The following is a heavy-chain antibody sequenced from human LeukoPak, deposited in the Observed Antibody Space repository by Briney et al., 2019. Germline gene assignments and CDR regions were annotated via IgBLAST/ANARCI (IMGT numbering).Heavy chain of an antibody. D-gene: IGHD3-10*02. CDR2: ISSRSSTI. J-gene: IGHJ6*04. V-gene: IGHV3-48*01. CDR1: GFTFSKNS. CDR3: AELGITMIGGV. Sequence: GGSLRLSCAASGFTFSKNSMNWVRQAPGEGLEWVSYISSRSSTIYYADSVKGRFTISRDNAKNSLYLQMNSLRAEDTAVYYCAELGITMIGGVWGKGTTVTISS.